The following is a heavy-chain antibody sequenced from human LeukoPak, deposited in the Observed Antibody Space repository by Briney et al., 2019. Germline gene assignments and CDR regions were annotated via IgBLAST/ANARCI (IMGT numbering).Heavy chain of an antibody. CDR2: IYYSGST. V-gene: IGHV4-38-2*02. J-gene: IGHJ4*02. CDR1: GYSISSGYY. CDR3: ARESDYYDSSGLLTDGYFDY. D-gene: IGHD3-22*01. Sequence: SSETLSLTCTVSGYSISSGYYWGWIRQPPGKGLEWIGYIYYSGSTNYNPSLKSRVTISVDTSKNQFSLKLSSVTAADTAVYYCARESDYYDSSGLLTDGYFDYWGQGTLVTVSS.